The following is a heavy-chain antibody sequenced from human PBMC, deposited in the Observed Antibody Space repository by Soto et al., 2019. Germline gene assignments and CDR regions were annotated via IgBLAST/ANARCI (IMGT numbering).Heavy chain of an antibody. V-gene: IGHV3-30*18. D-gene: IGHD5-18*01. J-gene: IGHJ4*02. CDR2: ISYDGSNK. Sequence: GSLRLSFAASGFTFSSYGMHWVRQAPGKGLEWVAVISYDGSNKYYADSVKGRFTISRDNSKNTLYLQMNSLRAEDTAVYYCANLQPLDYWGQGTLVTVSS. CDR3: ANLQPLDY. CDR1: GFTFSSYG.